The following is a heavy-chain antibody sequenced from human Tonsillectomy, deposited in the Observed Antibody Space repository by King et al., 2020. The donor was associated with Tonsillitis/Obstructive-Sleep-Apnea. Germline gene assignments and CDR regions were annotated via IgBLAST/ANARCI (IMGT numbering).Heavy chain of an antibody. V-gene: IGHV4-39*01. Sequence: QLQESGPGLVKPSETLSLTCTVSGGSISSSGYYWGWIRQPPGKGLEWIGSIYYSGSTYYNPSLKSRVTISVDTSKNQFSLKLSSVTAADTAVYYCARRLPPPPKRPVIAVAGTYYYYGMDVWGQGTTVTVSS. D-gene: IGHD6-19*01. CDR2: IYYSGST. J-gene: IGHJ6*02. CDR1: GGSISSSGYY. CDR3: ARRLPPPPKRPVIAVAGTYYYYGMDV.